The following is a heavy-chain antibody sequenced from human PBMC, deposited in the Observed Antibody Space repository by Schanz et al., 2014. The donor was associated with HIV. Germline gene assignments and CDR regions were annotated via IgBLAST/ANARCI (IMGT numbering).Heavy chain of an antibody. CDR2: ISDDGSKK. J-gene: IGHJ5*02. Sequence: VQLLESGGGVVQPGRSLRLSCAASGFTFSAYGFHWVRQAPGKGLEGVAAISDDGSKKYYGDSVKGRFTISRDNSKNTLFLQMNSLRAEDTAVYYCAKVPEEGYFDPWGQGTLVTVSS. CDR1: GFTFSAYG. V-gene: IGHV3-30*18. CDR3: AKVPEEGYFDP. D-gene: IGHD5-12*01.